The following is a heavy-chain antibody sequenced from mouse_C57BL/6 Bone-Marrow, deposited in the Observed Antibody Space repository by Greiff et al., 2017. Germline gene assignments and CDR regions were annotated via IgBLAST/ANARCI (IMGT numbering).Heavy chain of an antibody. Sequence: VKLVESGAELARPGASVKLSCKASGYTFTSYGISWVKQRTGQGLEWIGEIYPRSGNTYYNEKFKGKATLTADKSSSTAYMELRSLTSEDSAVYFCARLRVYYYGSSFAWFAYWGQGTLVTVSA. CDR3: ARLRVYYYGSSFAWFAY. J-gene: IGHJ3*01. CDR1: GYTFTSYG. D-gene: IGHD1-1*01. CDR2: IYPRSGNT. V-gene: IGHV1-81*01.